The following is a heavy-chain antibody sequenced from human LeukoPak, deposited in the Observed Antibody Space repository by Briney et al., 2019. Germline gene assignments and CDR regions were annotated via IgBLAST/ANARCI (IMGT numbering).Heavy chain of an antibody. D-gene: IGHD3-22*01. V-gene: IGHV4-4*07. CDR1: GGSISSYY. Sequence: SETLSLTCTVSGGSISSYYWSWIRQPAGKGLEWIGRIYTSGSTNYNPSLKSRVTMSVDTSKNQFSLKLSSVTAADTAVYYCARETYYYDSSGYYSDNWFDPWGQGTLVTVSS. CDR3: ARETYYYDSSGYYSDNWFDP. CDR2: IYTSGST. J-gene: IGHJ5*02.